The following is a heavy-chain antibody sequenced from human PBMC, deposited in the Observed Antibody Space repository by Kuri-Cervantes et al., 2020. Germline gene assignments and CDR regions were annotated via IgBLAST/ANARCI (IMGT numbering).Heavy chain of an antibody. V-gene: IGHV1-18*01. Sequence: ASVKVSCKASGYTLTSYGISWVRQAPGQGLQWMGWISAYNGNTNYAQKFQGRVTMTRDTSTSTVYMDLKSLRSDDTGVYYCARGSPYSSSWYNPYYYYYGMDVWGQGTTVTVSS. D-gene: IGHD6-13*01. CDR1: GYTLTSYG. CDR3: ARGSPYSSSWYNPYYYYYGMDV. J-gene: IGHJ6*02. CDR2: ISAYNGNT.